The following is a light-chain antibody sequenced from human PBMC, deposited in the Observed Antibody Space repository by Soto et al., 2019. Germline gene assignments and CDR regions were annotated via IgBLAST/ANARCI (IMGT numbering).Light chain of an antibody. V-gene: IGKV1-5*01. CDR3: QQYKSYWT. CDR1: QSISSW. J-gene: IGKJ1*01. Sequence: DIQMTQSPSTLSASVGDRVTITCRASQSISSWLAWYQQKPGKAPKLLIYTASTLQSGVPSRFSGSGSGADFTLTIRSLQPEDSATYYCQQYKSYWTFGQGTKVDIK. CDR2: TAS.